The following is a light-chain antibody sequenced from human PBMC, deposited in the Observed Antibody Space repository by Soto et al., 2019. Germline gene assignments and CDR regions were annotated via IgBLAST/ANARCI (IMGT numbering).Light chain of an antibody. CDR3: SSFRSTSTLYV. CDR2: DVS. J-gene: IGLJ1*01. CDR1: SSDVGAYNY. V-gene: IGLV2-14*01. Sequence: QSALTQPASVSGSPGQSITISCTGTSSDVGAYNYVSWYQQHPGKAPKLMIYDVSNRPSGVSNRFSGSKSGNTASLTISGFQAADEADYYCSSFRSTSTLYVFGTGTKLTVL.